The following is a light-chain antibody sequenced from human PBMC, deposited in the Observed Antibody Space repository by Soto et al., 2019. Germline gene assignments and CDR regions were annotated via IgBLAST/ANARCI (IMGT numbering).Light chain of an antibody. Sequence: QSALTQPASVSGSPGQSIPISCTGTSSEVGGYNYVPWYQQHPGKAPKLMIYDVSNRPSGVSNRFSGSKSGNTASLTISGLQAEDEADYYCSSYTSSSTLYVFGTGTKVTVL. CDR3: SSYTSSSTLYV. J-gene: IGLJ1*01. CDR2: DVS. V-gene: IGLV2-14*01. CDR1: SSEVGGYNY.